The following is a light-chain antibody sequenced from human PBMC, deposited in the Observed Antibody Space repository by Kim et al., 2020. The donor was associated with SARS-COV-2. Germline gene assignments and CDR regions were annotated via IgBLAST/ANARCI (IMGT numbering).Light chain of an antibody. CDR1: SSNIGNNY. CDR2: DNN. Sequence: QSVFTQPPSVSSAPGQKVTISCSGSSSNIGNNYVSWYQQLPGTAPKLLIYDNNKRPSGIPDRFSGSKSGTSATLGITGLQTGDEADYYCGTWDSSLSAVVFGGGTQLTVL. V-gene: IGLV1-51*01. J-gene: IGLJ2*01. CDR3: GTWDSSLSAVV.